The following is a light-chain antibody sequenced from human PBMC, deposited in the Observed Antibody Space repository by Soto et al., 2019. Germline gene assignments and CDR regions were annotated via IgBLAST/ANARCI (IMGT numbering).Light chain of an antibody. J-gene: IGLJ2*01. Sequence: QSVLTQPPSASGTPGQRVTISCSGSSSNIGSKTVNWYQYLPGTAPKLLTWPNNQRPSGVPDRFSGSKSGTSASLAISGLQSEDEADYYCAVWDDSLNGVVFGGGTKLTVL. V-gene: IGLV1-44*01. CDR3: AVWDDSLNGVV. CDR1: SSNIGSKT. CDR2: PNN.